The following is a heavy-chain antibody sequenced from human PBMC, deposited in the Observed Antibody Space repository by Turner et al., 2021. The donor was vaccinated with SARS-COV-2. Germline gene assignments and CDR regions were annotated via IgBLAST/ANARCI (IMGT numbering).Heavy chain of an antibody. CDR1: GFVVSSNS. D-gene: IGHD3-10*01. CDR3: ARGPHPRGFDY. Sequence: EVQLVETGGGLIQPGGSLRLSCAASGFVVSSNSMNWVRQAPGKGLEWISVIYSGGSTYYADSVKGRFTISRDSSKNTLYLQMNSLRAEDTAVYYCARGPHPRGFDYWGQGTLVTVSS. CDR2: IYSGGST. J-gene: IGHJ4*02. V-gene: IGHV3-53*02.